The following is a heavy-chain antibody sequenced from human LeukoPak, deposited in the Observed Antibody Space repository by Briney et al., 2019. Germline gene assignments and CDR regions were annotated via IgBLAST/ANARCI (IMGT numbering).Heavy chain of an antibody. CDR3: AREIFGSGSYPAF. CDR1: GFSFDTYA. J-gene: IGHJ4*02. V-gene: IGHV3-33*01. CDR2: IWHDGSHK. D-gene: IGHD3-10*01. Sequence: PGGSLTLSCAASGFSFDTYAMHWIRQAPGQGLEWVALIWHDGSHKYYPNPVRRQFTITRANSKTTVYLQMNNPRPDDTAVYYCAREIFGSGSYPAFWGQGTLVTVSS.